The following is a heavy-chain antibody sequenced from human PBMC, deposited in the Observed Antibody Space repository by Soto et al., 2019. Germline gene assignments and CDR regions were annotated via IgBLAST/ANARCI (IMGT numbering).Heavy chain of an antibody. CDR3: GRVGNGEGYY. Sequence: EVQLVESGGDLVQPGGSLRLSCAASGFTFSNYPMYWVRQTPGKGLVWVSRTSSDGRSTIYADSVKGRFTISRDNARNTLYLQMNTLRAEDTAVYYCGRVGNGEGYYWGQGTLVTVSS. D-gene: IGHD2-8*01. CDR1: GFTFSNYP. J-gene: IGHJ4*02. V-gene: IGHV3-74*01. CDR2: TSSDGRST.